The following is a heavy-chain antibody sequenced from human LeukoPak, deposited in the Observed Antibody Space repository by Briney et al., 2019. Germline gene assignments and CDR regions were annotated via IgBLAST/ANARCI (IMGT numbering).Heavy chain of an antibody. V-gene: IGHV3-7*01. CDR3: ARHVRFEGVDY. Sequence: PGGSLRLSCAASGFIFSSYWMRWVRQAPGKGLEWVANIKQDGSEKYYVDSVKGRFTISRDNAKNSLFLQMNSLRAEDTAVYYCARHVRFEGVDYWGQGTLVTVSS. D-gene: IGHD3-3*01. CDR2: IKQDGSEK. J-gene: IGHJ4*02. CDR1: GFIFSSYW.